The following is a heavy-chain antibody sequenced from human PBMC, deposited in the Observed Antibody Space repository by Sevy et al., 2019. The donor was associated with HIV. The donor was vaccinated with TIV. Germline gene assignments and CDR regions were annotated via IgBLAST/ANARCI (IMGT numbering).Heavy chain of an antibody. CDR2: IYSGGST. V-gene: IGHV3-66*01. CDR1: GFTVSSNY. CDR3: ARDYGAAGLFDY. J-gene: IGHJ4*02. Sequence: WGSLRLSCAASGFTVSSNYMSWVRQAPGKGLEWVSVIYSGGSTYYADSVKGRFTISRDNSKNTLYLQMNSLRAEDTAVYYCARDYGAAGLFDYWGQGTLVTVSS. D-gene: IGHD6-13*01.